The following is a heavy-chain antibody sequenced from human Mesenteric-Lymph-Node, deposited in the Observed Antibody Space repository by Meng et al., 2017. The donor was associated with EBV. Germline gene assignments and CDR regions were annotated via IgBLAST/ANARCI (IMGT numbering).Heavy chain of an antibody. J-gene: IGHJ2*01. CDR1: GGARSSSNW. CDR2: IYHGGST. D-gene: IGHD1-26*01. V-gene: IGHV4-4*02. Sequence: LHVSCPGLVWPSASLYRHCFVSGGARSSSNWWSWVRQARGKVLEWIGEIYHGGSTNYNPSLKSRVTMSVDKSQNQFSLKLTSVTAADRAIYYCARGEIVRGEWYFDLWGRGTLVTVSS. CDR3: ARGEIVRGEWYFDL.